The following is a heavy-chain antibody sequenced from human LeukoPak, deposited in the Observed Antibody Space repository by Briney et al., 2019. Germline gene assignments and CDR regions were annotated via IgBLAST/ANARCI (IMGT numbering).Heavy chain of an antibody. Sequence: ASVKVSCKASGYTFTGYYMLWVRQAAGQGLEWMGWINPNSGGTNYAQKFQGRVTMTRDTSISTAYMELSRLRSDDTAVYYCARATYYYDSSGYYYEGGVDYWGQGTLVTVSS. J-gene: IGHJ4*02. CDR1: GYTFTGYY. V-gene: IGHV1-2*02. D-gene: IGHD3-22*01. CDR2: INPNSGGT. CDR3: ARATYYYDSSGYYYEGGVDY.